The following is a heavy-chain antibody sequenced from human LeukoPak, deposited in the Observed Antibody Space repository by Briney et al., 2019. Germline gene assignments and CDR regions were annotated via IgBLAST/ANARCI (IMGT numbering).Heavy chain of an antibody. CDR3: ARANQNYFDY. CDR2: IIPNNGGT. J-gene: IGHJ4*02. Sequence: ASVKVSCETSGYTFTGYYMHWVRQAPGQGLEWMGWIIPNNGGTNYAQKFQGRVTMTRDTSISTAFMEMSRLRSDDTAIYYCARANQNYFDYWGQGTLVTVSS. V-gene: IGHV1-2*02. CDR1: GYTFTGYY.